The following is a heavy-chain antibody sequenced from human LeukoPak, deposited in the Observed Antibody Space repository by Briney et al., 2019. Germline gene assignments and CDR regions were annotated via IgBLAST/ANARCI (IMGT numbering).Heavy chain of an antibody. V-gene: IGHV3-21*01. J-gene: IGHJ6*02. CDR1: GFPFSSYT. CDR2: VSSPGTYI. CDR3: ARANFDYVWGTYRNGDYYYAMDV. Sequence: GGSLRLSCAASGFPFSSYTMSWVRQAPGKGPEWVSSVSSPGTYIYYADSVKGRFTLSRDNAKNSLYLQMNSLRAEDTAVYYCARANFDYVWGTYRNGDYYYAMDVWGQGTTVTVSS. D-gene: IGHD3-16*02.